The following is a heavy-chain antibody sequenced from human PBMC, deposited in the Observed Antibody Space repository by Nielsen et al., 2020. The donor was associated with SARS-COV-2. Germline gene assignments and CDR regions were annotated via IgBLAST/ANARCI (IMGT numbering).Heavy chain of an antibody. D-gene: IGHD2/OR15-2a*01. V-gene: IGHV3-21*01. Sequence: GESLKISCAASGFTFSSYSMNWVRQAPGKGLEWVSSISSSSSYIYYADSVKGRFTISRDNAKNSLYLQMNSLRAEDTAVYYCARVLTRIGIFDYWGQGTLVTVSS. J-gene: IGHJ4*02. CDR2: ISSSSSYI. CDR3: ARVLTRIGIFDY. CDR1: GFTFSSYS.